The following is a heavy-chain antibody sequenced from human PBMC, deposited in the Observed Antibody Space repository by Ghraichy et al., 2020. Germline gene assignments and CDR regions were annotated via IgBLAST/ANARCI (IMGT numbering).Heavy chain of an antibody. J-gene: IGHJ4*02. CDR1: GFTFSGYA. CDR3: AIGRAVASTCYFDY. Sequence: GGSLRLSCAASGFTFSGYAMSWVRQAPGKGLEWVSAISGSGGSTYYADSVKGRFTISRDNSKNTLSLQMNSLRAEDSAVYYCAIGRAVASTCYFDYWCQGTLVTVSS. D-gene: IGHD6-19*01. CDR2: ISGSGGST. V-gene: IGHV3-23*01.